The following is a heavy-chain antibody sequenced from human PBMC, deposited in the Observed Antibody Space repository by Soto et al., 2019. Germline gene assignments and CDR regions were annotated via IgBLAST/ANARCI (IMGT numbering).Heavy chain of an antibody. CDR2: ISGGGETT. V-gene: IGHV3-23*01. D-gene: IGHD3-10*01. CDR3: AFNSGSGSYYFDY. J-gene: IGHJ4*02. CDR1: GFTFSSYA. Sequence: EVQLLESGGGLVQPGGSLRLSCAASGFTFSSYAMWWVRQAPGKGLECVSAISGGGETTYYADSVKGRFTISRDNSKNTLYLQRNSLRAGDTAVYYCAFNSGSGSYYFDYWGQGTLVTVSS.